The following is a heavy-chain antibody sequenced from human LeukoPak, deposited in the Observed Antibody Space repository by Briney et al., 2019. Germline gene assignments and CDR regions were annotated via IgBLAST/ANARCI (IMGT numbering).Heavy chain of an antibody. CDR3: ARDPRPVPAAAGSFHI. CDR2: IYTRGST. V-gene: IGHV4-4*07. D-gene: IGHD6-13*01. J-gene: IGHJ3*02. CDR1: GDSLGATY. Sequence: PSETLSLTCNVSGDSLGATYWSWIRQPAGKGLEWIGRIYTRGSTDYNPSLKSRVTLSLDTSKKQLSFKLTSVTAADTAVYYCARDPRPVPAAAGSFHIWGQGTLVIVSS.